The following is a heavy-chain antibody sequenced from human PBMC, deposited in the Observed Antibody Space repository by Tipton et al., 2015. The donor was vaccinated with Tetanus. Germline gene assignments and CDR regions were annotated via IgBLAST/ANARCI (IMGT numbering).Heavy chain of an antibody. J-gene: IGHJ3*02. CDR1: GGSLSTFY. D-gene: IGHD3-10*01. CDR2: IYYSGST. V-gene: IGHV4-59*12. Sequence: TLSLTCSISGGSLSTFYWSWIRQVPGKGLEWIGYIYYSGSTNYNPSLKSRVTMSVDTSKNQFSLKLSSVTAADTAVYYCASHYGSGSDDAFDIWGQGTMVTVSS. CDR3: ASHYGSGSDDAFDI.